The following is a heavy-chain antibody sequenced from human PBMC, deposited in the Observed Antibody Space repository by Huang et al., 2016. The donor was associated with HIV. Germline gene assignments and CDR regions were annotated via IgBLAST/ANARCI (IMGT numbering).Heavy chain of an antibody. V-gene: IGHV4-39*01. CDR1: GVSISNSRYY. Sequence: QLQLQESGPGLVKPSETLSLTCTVSGVSISNSRYYWGWIRQPPGKGLEYIGSIYYSGCTDYTPARKSRITMSIDSSKTQFSLKLNSVTAADTAVYYCSRQDEKGYCAGDCSNHYYFGLDVWATGPRSPSP. D-gene: IGHD2-21*02. J-gene: IGHJ6*02. CDR3: SRQDEKGYCAGDCSNHYYFGLDV. CDR2: IYYSGCT.